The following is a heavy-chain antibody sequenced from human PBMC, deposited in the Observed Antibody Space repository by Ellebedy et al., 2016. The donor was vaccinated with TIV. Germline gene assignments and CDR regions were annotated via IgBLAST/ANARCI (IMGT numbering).Heavy chain of an antibody. J-gene: IGHJ4*02. CDR2: ISTYNGNT. D-gene: IGHD1-26*01. CDR1: GYTFTGYY. CDR3: AREDRDVMGAYIDY. V-gene: IGHV1-18*04. Sequence: ASVKVSCKASGYTFTGYYMHWVRQVPGQGLEWMGWISTYNGNTNYAQKLQGRVTMTTDTSTSTAYMELRSLRSDDTAVYYCAREDRDVMGAYIDYWGQGTLVTVSS.